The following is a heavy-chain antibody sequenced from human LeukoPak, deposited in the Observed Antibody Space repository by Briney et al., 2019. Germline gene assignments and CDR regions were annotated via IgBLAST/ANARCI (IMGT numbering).Heavy chain of an antibody. V-gene: IGHV5-51*01. J-gene: IGHJ6*02. Sequence: GESLKISCKGPGYSFTSYWIGWVRQMPGKGLEWMGIIYPGDSDTRYSPSFQGQVTISADKSISTAYLQWSSLKASDTAMYYCARLVGAVAGTRPYYYYGMDVWGQGTTVTVSS. CDR2: IYPGDSDT. CDR1: GYSFTSYW. D-gene: IGHD6-19*01. CDR3: ARLVGAVAGTRPYYYYGMDV.